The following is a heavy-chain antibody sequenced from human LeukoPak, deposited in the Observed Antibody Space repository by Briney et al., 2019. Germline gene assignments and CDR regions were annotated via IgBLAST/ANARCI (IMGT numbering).Heavy chain of an antibody. V-gene: IGHV4-59*01. Sequence: SETLPLTCTVSGGSISSYYWSWIRQPPGKGLEWIGYIYYSGSTNYNPSLKSRVTISVDTSKNQFSLKLSSVTAADTAVYYCARGLGVGYDFWSGPNWFDPWGQGTLVTVSS. CDR3: ARGLGVGYDFWSGPNWFDP. D-gene: IGHD3-3*01. J-gene: IGHJ5*02. CDR2: IYYSGST. CDR1: GGSISSYY.